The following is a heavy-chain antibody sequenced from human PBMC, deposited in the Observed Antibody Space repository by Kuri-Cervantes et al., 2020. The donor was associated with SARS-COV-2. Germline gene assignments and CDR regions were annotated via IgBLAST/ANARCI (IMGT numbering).Heavy chain of an antibody. CDR3: ARHESEGAVVPYYFDY. V-gene: IGHV4-38-2*01. CDR1: GYSISSGSY. CDR2: IHHSGSP. D-gene: IGHD2-15*01. J-gene: IGHJ4*02. Sequence: SETLSLTCGVSGYSISSGSYWGWIRQTPGKGLEWIASIHHSGSPQYNPSLKSRVVISEDTSKNQFSLKLSSVTAADTAVYYCARHESEGAVVPYYFDYRGQGTLVTVSS.